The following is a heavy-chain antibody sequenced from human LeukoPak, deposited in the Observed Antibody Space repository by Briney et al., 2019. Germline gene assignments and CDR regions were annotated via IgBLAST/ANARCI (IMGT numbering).Heavy chain of an antibody. CDR3: SKNEAVVTASSSSH. D-gene: IGHD2-21*02. V-gene: IGHV3-23*01. CDR2: ISGSGGRT. J-gene: IGHJ4*02. CDR1: GFTFSSYA. Sequence: GGSLRLSCAASGFTFSSYAMTWVRQAPGKGLEWVSGISGSGGRTHYADSVKGRFTISRDNTKNTLYLQMNRLRAEDTAVYYCSKNEAVVTASSSSHWGQGTQVTVSS.